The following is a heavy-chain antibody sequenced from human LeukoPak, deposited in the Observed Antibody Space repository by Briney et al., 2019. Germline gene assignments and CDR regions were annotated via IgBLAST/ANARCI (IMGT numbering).Heavy chain of an antibody. D-gene: IGHD6-13*01. CDR2: IWYDGSNK. Sequence: GGSLRLSCAASGFTFSSYGMHWVRQAPGKGLEWVAVIWYDGSNKYYADSVKGRFTISRDNSKNTLYLQMNSLRAEDTAVYYCARAPQRIAAAGRLPFDYWGQGTLVTVSS. CDR3: ARAPQRIAAAGRLPFDY. J-gene: IGHJ4*02. CDR1: GFTFSSYG. V-gene: IGHV3-33*01.